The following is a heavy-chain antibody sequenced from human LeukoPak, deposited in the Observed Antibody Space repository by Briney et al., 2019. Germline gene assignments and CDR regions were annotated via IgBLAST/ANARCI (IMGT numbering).Heavy chain of an antibody. CDR1: GGSISSYY. D-gene: IGHD3-22*01. V-gene: IGHV4-4*07. Sequence: SETLSLTCTVSGGSISSYYWSWIRQPAGKGLEWIGRIYTSGSTNYNPSLKSRVTISVDTSKNQFSLKLSSVTAADTAVYYCAGEDYDSSGYSRFDPWGQGTLVTVSS. J-gene: IGHJ5*02. CDR2: IYTSGST. CDR3: AGEDYDSSGYSRFDP.